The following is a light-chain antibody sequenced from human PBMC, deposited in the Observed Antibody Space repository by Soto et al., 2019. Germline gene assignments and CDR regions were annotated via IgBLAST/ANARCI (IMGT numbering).Light chain of an antibody. J-gene: IGLJ3*02. Sequence: QSALTKPPSASGSPGQSVTISCTGTSSDVGAYNYVSWYQQHAGKAPKLVIYEVTKRPSGVPDRFSGSKSANTASLTVSGLQAEDEADYYCSSFASSNTGVFGGGTKLTVL. CDR2: EVT. V-gene: IGLV2-8*01. CDR1: SSDVGAYNY. CDR3: SSFASSNTGV.